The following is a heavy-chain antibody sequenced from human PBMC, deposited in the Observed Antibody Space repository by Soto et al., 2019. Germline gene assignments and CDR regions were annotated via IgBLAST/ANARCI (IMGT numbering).Heavy chain of an antibody. D-gene: IGHD3-10*01. J-gene: IGHJ4*02. Sequence: ASVKASSKASGYTFTSSGISWVRHAPGQGLEWMGWISAYNGNTNYAQKLQGRVTMTTDTSTSTAYMELRSLRSDDTTVYYCAISIVARGNYYFDYCGKDTLVTLSS. CDR2: ISAYNGNT. V-gene: IGHV1-18*01. CDR1: GYTFTSSG. CDR3: AISIVARGNYYFDY.